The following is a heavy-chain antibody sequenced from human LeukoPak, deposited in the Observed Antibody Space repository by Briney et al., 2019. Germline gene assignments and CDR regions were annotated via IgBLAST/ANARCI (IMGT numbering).Heavy chain of an antibody. D-gene: IGHD5-12*01. J-gene: IGHJ4*02. CDR2: INPSGGST. CDR3: ARGGYSGYEPNDDLDY. V-gene: IGHV1-46*01. Sequence: ASVKVSCKASGYTFTSYYMHWVRQAPGQGLDWMGIINPSGGSTSYAQKFQGRVTMTRDTSTSTVYMELSSLRSEDTAVYYCARGGYSGYEPNDDLDYWGQGTLVTVSS. CDR1: GYTFTSYY.